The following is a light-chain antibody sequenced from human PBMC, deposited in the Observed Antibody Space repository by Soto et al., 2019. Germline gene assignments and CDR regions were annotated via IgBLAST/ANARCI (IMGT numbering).Light chain of an antibody. CDR1: QSVSSN. Sequence: DIVMTPSPATLSVSPGAISTLPYRASQSVSSNLAWYQQKPGQAPRPLISGASTRATGIPARLSGSGSGTEFTLTISSLRSEDFAVYYCQQYDNWPITFGQGTLLEI. CDR2: GAS. J-gene: IGKJ5*01. CDR3: QQYDNWPIT. V-gene: IGKV3-15*01.